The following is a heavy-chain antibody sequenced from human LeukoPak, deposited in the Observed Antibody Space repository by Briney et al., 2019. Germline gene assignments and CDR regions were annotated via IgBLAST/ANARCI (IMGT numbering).Heavy chain of an antibody. Sequence: GGSLRFSCAVSGFTFTSYEMNWVRQAPGKGLEWVSYISSNGRTIYYADSLKGRFTISRDNAKNSLYLQMNSLRAEDTGLYYCVRNYDYWGQGTLVTVSS. D-gene: IGHD5-24*01. CDR3: VRNYDY. CDR2: ISSNGRTI. V-gene: IGHV3-48*03. CDR1: GFTFTSYE. J-gene: IGHJ4*02.